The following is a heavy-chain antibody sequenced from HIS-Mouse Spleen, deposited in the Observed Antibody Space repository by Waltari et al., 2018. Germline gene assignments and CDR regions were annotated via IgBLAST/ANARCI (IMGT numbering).Heavy chain of an antibody. CDR3: VRGTIPAAAVV. Sequence: QVQLQQWGAGLLKPSETLSLTCAVYGGSVSGYYWSWIRQPPGKGLEWIGEINHSGSTNYNPSLKSRVTISVDTSKNQFSLKLSSVTAADTAVYYCVRGTIPAAAVVWGQGTLVTVSS. V-gene: IGHV4-34*01. D-gene: IGHD6-13*01. CDR2: INHSGST. CDR1: GGSVSGYY. J-gene: IGHJ4*02.